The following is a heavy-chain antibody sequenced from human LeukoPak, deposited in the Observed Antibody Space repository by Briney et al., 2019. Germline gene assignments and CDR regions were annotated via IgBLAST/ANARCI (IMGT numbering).Heavy chain of an antibody. D-gene: IGHD6-19*01. CDR1: GFTFTNYW. J-gene: IGHJ4*02. CDR3: ARLVAGAGSTY. CDR2: IRQDGNER. V-gene: IGHV3-7*05. Sequence: PGGSLRLSCVASGFTFTNYWMTWVRQAPGKGLQWVANIRQDGNERYFVDSVKGRFTISRDNAKNSLYLQMNSLRAEDTAVYYCARLVAGAGSTYWGQGTLVLGSS.